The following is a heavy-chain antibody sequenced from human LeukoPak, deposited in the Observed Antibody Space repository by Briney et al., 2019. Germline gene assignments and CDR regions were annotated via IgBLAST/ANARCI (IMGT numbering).Heavy chain of an antibody. Sequence: PSETLSLTCTVSGGSISSSSYYWGWIRQPPGKGLEWIGSIYYSGSTYYNPSLKSRVPISVDTSKNQFSLKLSSVTAADTAVYYCARRGAEWELPYFDYWGQGTLVTVSS. V-gene: IGHV4-39*01. J-gene: IGHJ4*02. CDR3: ARRGAEWELPYFDY. D-gene: IGHD1-26*01. CDR2: IYYSGST. CDR1: GGSISSSSYY.